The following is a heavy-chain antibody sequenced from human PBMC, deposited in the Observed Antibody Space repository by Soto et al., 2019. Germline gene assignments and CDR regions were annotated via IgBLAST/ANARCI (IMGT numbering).Heavy chain of an antibody. D-gene: IGHD3-3*01. CDR1: GGTFSSYA. Sequence: SVKVSCKASGGTFSSYAISWVRQAPGQGLEWMGGIIPIFGTANYAQKFQGRVTITADESTSTAYMELSSLRSEDTAVYYCASSLLILDYGMDVWGQGTTVTVSS. CDR2: IIPIFGTA. CDR3: ASSLLILDYGMDV. J-gene: IGHJ6*02. V-gene: IGHV1-69*13.